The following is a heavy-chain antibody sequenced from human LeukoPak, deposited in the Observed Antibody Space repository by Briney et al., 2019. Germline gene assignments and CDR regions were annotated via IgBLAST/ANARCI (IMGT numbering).Heavy chain of an antibody. V-gene: IGHV4-39*07. J-gene: IGHJ6*03. Sequence: SETLSLTCTVSGGSISSSSYYWGWIRQPPGKGLEWIGSIYYSGSTYYNPSLKSRVTISVDTSKNQFSLKLSSVTAADTAVYYCAREGYDFWSGYSELYYYYMDVWGKGTTVTVSS. D-gene: IGHD3-3*01. CDR1: GGSISSSSYY. CDR2: IYYSGST. CDR3: AREGYDFWSGYSELYYYYMDV.